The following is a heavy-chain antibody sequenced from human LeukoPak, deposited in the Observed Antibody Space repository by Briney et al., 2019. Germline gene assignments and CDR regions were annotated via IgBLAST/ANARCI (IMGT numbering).Heavy chain of an antibody. D-gene: IGHD6-13*01. V-gene: IGHV4-38-2*02. J-gene: IGHJ4*02. Sequence: SETLSLTCTVSGYSITNAYYWGWIRQPPGKGLEWIGSIYHSGSTYYNPSLKSRVTISVDTSKNQFSLKLSSVTAADTAVYYCVRVATAGTYYFDYWGQGTLVTVSS. CDR2: IYHSGST. CDR3: VRVATAGTYYFDY. CDR1: GYSITNAYY.